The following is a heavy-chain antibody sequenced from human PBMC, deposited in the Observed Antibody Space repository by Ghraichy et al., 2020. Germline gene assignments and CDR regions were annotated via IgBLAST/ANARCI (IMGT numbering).Heavy chain of an antibody. J-gene: IGHJ5*02. CDR3: AKAVRSIVGATPVSRFDP. D-gene: IGHD1-26*01. Sequence: GGSLRLSCAASGFTFSSYAMSWVRQAPGKGLEWVSAISGSGGSTYYTDSVKGRFTISRDNSKNTLYLQMNSLRAEDTAVYYCAKAVRSIVGATPVSRFDPWGQGTLVTVSS. CDR2: ISGSGGST. V-gene: IGHV3-23*01. CDR1: GFTFSSYA.